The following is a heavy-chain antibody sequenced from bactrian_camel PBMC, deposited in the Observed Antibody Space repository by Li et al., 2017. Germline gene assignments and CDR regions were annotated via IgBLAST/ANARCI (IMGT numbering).Heavy chain of an antibody. D-gene: IGHD2*01. CDR1: GFIFSDYA. CDR2: IHSDVIT. CDR3: AAEADSEGLCYTVHLRIPPYAY. J-gene: IGHJ4*01. Sequence: VQLVESGGDLVQPGGSLRLSCAASGFIFSDYAMTWVRQAPGKEREGVATIHSDVITTYADSVKGRFTISKDNAKNTLYLQMNNLKPEDTAMYYCAAEADSEGLCYTVHLRIPPYAYWGQGTQVTVS. V-gene: IGHV3S42*01.